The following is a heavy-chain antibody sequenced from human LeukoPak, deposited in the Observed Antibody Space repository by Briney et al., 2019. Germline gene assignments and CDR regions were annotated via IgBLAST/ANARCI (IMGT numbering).Heavy chain of an antibody. V-gene: IGHV3-23*01. J-gene: IGHJ4*02. CDR1: GFTFSSYA. CDR2: ITGSGGST. D-gene: IGHD6-19*01. Sequence: GGSLRLSCAASGFTFSSYAMSWVRQAPGKGLELVSGITGSGGSTYYADSVKGRFTISRDNSKNTLYLQMNRLRAEDTAVYYCANGGSIAVATPLDYWGQGTLVTVSS. CDR3: ANGGSIAVATPLDY.